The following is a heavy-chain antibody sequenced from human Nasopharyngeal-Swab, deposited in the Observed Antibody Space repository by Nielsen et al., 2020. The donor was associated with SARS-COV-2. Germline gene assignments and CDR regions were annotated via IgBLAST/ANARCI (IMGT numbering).Heavy chain of an antibody. CDR2: INHSGST. Sequence: SETLSLTCAVYGGSFSGYYWSWIRQPPGKGLEWIGEINHSGSTYYNPSLKSRVTISVDTSKNQFSLKLSSVTAADTAVYYCARDVSGSSYGMDVWGQGTTVTVSS. CDR1: GGSFSGYY. J-gene: IGHJ6*02. D-gene: IGHD3-10*01. CDR3: ARDVSGSSYGMDV. V-gene: IGHV4-34*09.